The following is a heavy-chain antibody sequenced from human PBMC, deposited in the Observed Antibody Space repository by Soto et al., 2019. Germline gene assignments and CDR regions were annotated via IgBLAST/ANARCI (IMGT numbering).Heavy chain of an antibody. CDR3: ARCDSSGWTNWFDP. CDR2: IYYSGST. CDR1: GGSISSYY. D-gene: IGHD6-19*01. Sequence: PSETLSLTCTVSGGSISSYYWTWIRQPPGKGLEWIGYIYYSGSTNYNPSLKSRVTISVDTSKTQFSLKLSSVTAADTAVYYCARCDSSGWTNWFDPWGQGTLVTVSS. V-gene: IGHV4-59*08. J-gene: IGHJ5*02.